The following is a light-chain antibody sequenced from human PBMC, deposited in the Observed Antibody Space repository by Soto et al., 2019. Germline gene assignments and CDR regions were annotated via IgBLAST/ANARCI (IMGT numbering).Light chain of an antibody. CDR2: DAS. CDR3: QQYDNLPPLT. V-gene: IGKV1-33*01. CDR1: QDISNY. J-gene: IGKJ4*01. Sequence: DIQMTQSPSSLSASVGDRVTITCQASQDISNYLNWYQQKPGKAPKLLIYDASNLETGVPSRFSGSGSGTDFPFAISSLQPEDIATSYCQQYDNLPPLTFGGGTKVEIK.